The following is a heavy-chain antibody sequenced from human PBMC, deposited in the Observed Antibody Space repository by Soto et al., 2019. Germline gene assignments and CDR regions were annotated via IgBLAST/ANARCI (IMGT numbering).Heavy chain of an antibody. J-gene: IGHJ4*02. V-gene: IGHV1-46*01. CDR2: INPSGSTT. D-gene: IGHD5-12*01. CDR3: ARVPVDGYNPPFDY. Sequence: GASVKVSCKASGYTFTSYGISWVRQAPGQGLGWMGIINPSGSTTSYAQNFQGRVTLTSDTSTSTVYMELSSLRSEDTAVYYCARVPVDGYNPPFDYWGQGTLVTVSS. CDR1: GYTFTSYG.